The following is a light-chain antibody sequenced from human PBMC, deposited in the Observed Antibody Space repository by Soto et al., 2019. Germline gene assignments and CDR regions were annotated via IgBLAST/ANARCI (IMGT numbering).Light chain of an antibody. CDR3: SSYSSSSTLV. J-gene: IGLJ3*02. CDR2: EVS. Sequence: QSALTQPASVSGSPGQSITISCTGTSSDVGGYNYVSWYQQHPGKAPKLMIYEVSNRPSGVSNRFSGAKSGNTASLTISGVQAEDGADYYCSSYSSSSTLVFGGGTKLTVL. CDR1: SSDVGGYNY. V-gene: IGLV2-14*01.